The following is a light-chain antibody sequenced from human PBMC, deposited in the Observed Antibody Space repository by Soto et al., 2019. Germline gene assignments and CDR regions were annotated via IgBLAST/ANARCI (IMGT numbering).Light chain of an antibody. CDR1: SSDVGGYNY. CDR2: EVS. Sequence: QSVLTQPASVSGSPGQSITISCTGTSSDVGGYNYVSWYQQHPGKAPKLMIYEVSNRPSGVSNRFSGSKSGNTASLTISGLQAEDEADYYCSSYTSSSTRNSVFGGGTKVTVL. CDR3: SSYTSSSTRNSV. J-gene: IGLJ3*02. V-gene: IGLV2-14*01.